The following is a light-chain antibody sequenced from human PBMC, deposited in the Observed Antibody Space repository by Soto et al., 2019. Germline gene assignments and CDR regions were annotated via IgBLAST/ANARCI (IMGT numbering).Light chain of an antibody. Sequence: EIVMTQSPATLTVSPGXRATLSCRASQSLSSDLAWYQQKVGQAPRLLIYGASTRATGIPARYSGSGSGTEFNFTISSLQSEDFAVYYCQQYNKWPRTFGQGTTVEI. CDR1: QSLSSD. J-gene: IGKJ1*01. CDR2: GAS. V-gene: IGKV3-15*01. CDR3: QQYNKWPRT.